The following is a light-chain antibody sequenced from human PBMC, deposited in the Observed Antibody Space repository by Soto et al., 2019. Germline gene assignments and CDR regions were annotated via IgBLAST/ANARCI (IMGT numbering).Light chain of an antibody. CDR2: AAS. CDR1: QGIGND. J-gene: IGKJ2*01. Sequence: DIQMTQSPSSLSASVGDRVTITCRASQGIGNDLGWYQQKPGKAPKRLIYAASSLQSGVPSRFSGSGSGTEFTLTISSLQPEDFATYYCLQHNSYPRTFGQGTKLKIK. CDR3: LQHNSYPRT. V-gene: IGKV1-17*01.